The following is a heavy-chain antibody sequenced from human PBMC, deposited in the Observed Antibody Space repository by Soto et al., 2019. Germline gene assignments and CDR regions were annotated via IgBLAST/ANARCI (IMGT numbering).Heavy chain of an antibody. Sequence: GGSLILSCAASGFTFSSYSMNWVRQAPWKGLEWVSSISSSSSYIYYADSVKGRFTISRDNAKHSLYLQMNSLRAEDTAVYYCARDRPRYCSGGSCYQGNWFDPWGQGT. D-gene: IGHD2-15*01. J-gene: IGHJ5*02. CDR1: GFTFSSYS. CDR2: ISSSSSYI. CDR3: ARDRPRYCSGGSCYQGNWFDP. V-gene: IGHV3-21*01.